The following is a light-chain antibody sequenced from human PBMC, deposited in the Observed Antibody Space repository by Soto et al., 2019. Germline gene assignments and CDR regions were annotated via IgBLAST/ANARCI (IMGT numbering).Light chain of an antibody. Sequence: DIVMTQSPDSLAVSLGERATINCKSSQSVLYSSNNKNYLAWYQQRPGQPPKLLIYWASTRESGVPDRFSGSGSGTDFTLTINSLQAEDVAVYYCQQYYSSPTYPFGQGTKLEIK. CDR1: QSVLYSSNNKNY. CDR3: QQYYSSPTYP. CDR2: WAS. V-gene: IGKV4-1*01. J-gene: IGKJ2*01.